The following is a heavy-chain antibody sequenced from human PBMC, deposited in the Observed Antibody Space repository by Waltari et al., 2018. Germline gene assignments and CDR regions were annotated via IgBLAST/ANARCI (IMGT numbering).Heavy chain of an antibody. J-gene: IGHJ4*02. D-gene: IGHD4-17*01. CDR3: TRHRRSHLLQPLDF. V-gene: IGHV4-39*01. Sequence: QLQESGPGLVKPSETLSLTCTVSGDSFSNTFYYWGWIRQPPGKGLEWIGSLYYSGLAYHNPSLKTRFTVSLDPSKNHFSLKLDSVTAADTAVYYCTRHRRSHLLQPLDFWGQGTLVTVSS. CDR1: GDSFSNTFYY. CDR2: LYYSGLA.